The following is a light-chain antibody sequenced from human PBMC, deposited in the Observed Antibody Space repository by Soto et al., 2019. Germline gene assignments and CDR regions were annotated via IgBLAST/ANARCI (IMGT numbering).Light chain of an antibody. V-gene: IGKV1-39*01. CDR3: QQRYSTPPT. CDR2: AAS. Sequence: DIQMTQSPSSLSASVGDRVTITCRASQSINSYLNWYQQKPGKAPKLLIYAASSLQSGVPSRFSGSGSGTDFTLTISSLQPEDFATYYCQQRYSTPPTFGQGTKVEIK. CDR1: QSINSY. J-gene: IGKJ1*01.